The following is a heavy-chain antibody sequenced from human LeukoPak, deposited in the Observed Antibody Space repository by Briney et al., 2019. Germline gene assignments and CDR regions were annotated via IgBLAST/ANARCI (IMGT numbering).Heavy chain of an antibody. Sequence: ASVKVSCKASGGTFSSYAISWVRQAPGQGLEWMGGIIPIFGTANYAQKFQGRVTITTDESTSTAYMELSSLRSEDTAVYYCARAGYYYYCMDVWGKGTTVTVSS. V-gene: IGHV1-69*05. CDR2: IIPIFGTA. CDR1: GGTFSSYA. J-gene: IGHJ6*03. CDR3: ARAGYYYYCMDV.